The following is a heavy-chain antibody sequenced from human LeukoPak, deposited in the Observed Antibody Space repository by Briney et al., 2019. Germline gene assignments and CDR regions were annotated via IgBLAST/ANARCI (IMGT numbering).Heavy chain of an antibody. Sequence: SETLSLTCSVSGGSISSGDHYWSWIRQPPGKGLEWIGYIYYSGSTNYNPSLKSRVTISVDTSKNQFSLKLSSVTAADMAVYYCARLLQGTSIVGATSYFDYWGQGTLVTVSS. J-gene: IGHJ4*02. CDR1: GGSISSGDHY. CDR3: ARLLQGTSIVGATSYFDY. V-gene: IGHV4-61*08. CDR2: IYYSGST. D-gene: IGHD1-26*01.